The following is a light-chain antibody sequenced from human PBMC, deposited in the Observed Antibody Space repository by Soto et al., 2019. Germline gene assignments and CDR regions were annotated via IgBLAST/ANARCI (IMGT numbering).Light chain of an antibody. V-gene: IGLV2-11*01. CDR2: DVS. CDR3: CSYAGSYSWV. CDR1: SSDVGAYNY. Sequence: QSVLTQPRSVSGSPGQSVTISCTGTSSDVGAYNYVAWYQHHPGKDPKVMIYDVSERPSGVPDRFSGSKSDNKASLTISGRQAEDEADYYCCSYAGSYSWVFGGGTKLTVL. J-gene: IGLJ3*02.